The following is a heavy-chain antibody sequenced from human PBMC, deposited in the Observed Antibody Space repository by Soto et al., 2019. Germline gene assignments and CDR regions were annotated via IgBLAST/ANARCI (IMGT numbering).Heavy chain of an antibody. V-gene: IGHV3-21*01. Sequence: GGSLRLSCAASGFTFSSYSMNWVRQAPGKGLEWVSSISSSSSYIYYADSVKGRFTISRDNAKNSLYLQMNSLRAEDTAVYYCVWYREDYYYYYGMDVWGQGTTVTVSS. D-gene: IGHD2-15*01. CDR1: GFTFSSYS. J-gene: IGHJ6*02. CDR2: ISSSSSYI. CDR3: VWYREDYYYYYGMDV.